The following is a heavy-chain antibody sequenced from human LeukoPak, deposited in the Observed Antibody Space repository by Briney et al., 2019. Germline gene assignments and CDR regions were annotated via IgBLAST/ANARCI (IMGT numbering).Heavy chain of an antibody. Sequence: GASVKVSCKASGYTFTSYDVNWVRQATGQGLERMGWMNPNSGNTGVAQKFQGRVTLTRDTSLSTAYMELSNLRSDDTAVYYCARDEVVAAPNYFGMVVWGQGTTVTVSS. CDR1: GYTFTSYD. D-gene: IGHD2-15*01. V-gene: IGHV1-8*01. CDR3: ARDEVVAAPNYFGMVV. CDR2: MNPNSGNT. J-gene: IGHJ6*02.